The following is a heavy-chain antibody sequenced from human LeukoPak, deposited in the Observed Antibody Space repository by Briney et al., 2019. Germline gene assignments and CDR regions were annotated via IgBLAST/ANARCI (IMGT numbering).Heavy chain of an antibody. D-gene: IGHD6-13*01. CDR2: IYYSGST. CDR3: ATTRPHSSSWFDC. CDR1: GGSISSGDYY. V-gene: IGHV4-31*03. Sequence: SQTLSLTCTVSGGSISSGDYYWSWIRQHPGKGLEWIGYIYYSGSTYYNPSLKSRVTISVDTSKNQFSLKLSSVTAADTAVYYCATTRPHSSSWFDCWGQGTLVTVSS. J-gene: IGHJ4*02.